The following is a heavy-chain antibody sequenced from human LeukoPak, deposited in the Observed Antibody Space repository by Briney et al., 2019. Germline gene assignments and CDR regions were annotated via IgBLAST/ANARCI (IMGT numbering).Heavy chain of an antibody. CDR3: ARHYDSSGYYQFHFDY. CDR2: IDPSDSYT. Sequence: PGESLKISCKGSGYSFTSYWISWVRQMPGKGLEWMGRIDPSDSYTNYSPSFQGHVTISADKSISTAYLQWSSLKASDTAMYYCARHYDSSGYYQFHFDYWGQGTLVTVSS. CDR1: GYSFTSYW. V-gene: IGHV5-10-1*01. J-gene: IGHJ4*02. D-gene: IGHD3-22*01.